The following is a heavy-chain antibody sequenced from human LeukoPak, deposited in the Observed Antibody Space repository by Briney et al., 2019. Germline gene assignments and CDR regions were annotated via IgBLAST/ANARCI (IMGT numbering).Heavy chain of an antibody. CDR2: IYYSGST. V-gene: IGHV4-59*08. J-gene: IGHJ4*02. CDR3: ARHRGIVYSYGSIVDY. Sequence: PSETLSLTCTVSAGSISSYYWSWIRRPPGKGLESFGYIYYSGSTNYNPSLMSRVTISVDTSKNQFSLKLSSVTAADTAVYYCARHRGIVYSYGSIVDYWGQGTLVTVSS. CDR1: AGSISSYY. D-gene: IGHD5-18*01.